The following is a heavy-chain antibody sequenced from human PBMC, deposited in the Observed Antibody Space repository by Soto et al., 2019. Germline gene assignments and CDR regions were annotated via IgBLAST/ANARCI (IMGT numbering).Heavy chain of an antibody. V-gene: IGHV4-31*03. Sequence: SETLSLTCTVSGGSISSGGYYWSWIRPHPGKGLEWIGYIYYSGSTYYNPSLKSRVTISVDTSKNQFALKLSSVTAAATAVYYCARDGGDYPLHWGQGTLVTVSS. CDR2: IYYSGST. D-gene: IGHD4-17*01. CDR1: GGSISSGGYY. CDR3: ARDGGDYPLH. J-gene: IGHJ4*02.